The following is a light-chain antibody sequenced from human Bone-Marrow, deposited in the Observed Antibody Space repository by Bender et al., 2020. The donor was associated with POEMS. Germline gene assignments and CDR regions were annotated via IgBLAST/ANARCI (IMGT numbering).Light chain of an antibody. CDR1: RNDIGDYNF. J-gene: IGLJ3*02. V-gene: IGLV2-14*03. CDR2: DVT. Sequence: QFALTQPASVSGSPGQSITISCSGTRNDIGDYNFVSWYQQLPGKAPQLLIYDVTSRPSGVSDRFSGSKSGDTASLTISGLRTEDEADYHCASYTSGSDWVFGGGTKVTVL. CDR3: ASYTSGSDWV.